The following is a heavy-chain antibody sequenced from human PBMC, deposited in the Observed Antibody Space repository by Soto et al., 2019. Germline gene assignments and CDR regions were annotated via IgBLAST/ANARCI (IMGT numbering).Heavy chain of an antibody. CDR1: GFIFKNYA. CDR3: TKSSGGSSSVGMDY. V-gene: IGHV3-30*04. CDR2: ITRDGYNK. D-gene: IGHD6-6*01. Sequence: PGGSLRLSCAVSGFIFKNYALNWVRHAPGKGLEWVASITRDGYNKYYADSVKGRFTISRDNSKNTLSLQMTALRVEDSSVYYCTKSSGGSSSVGMDYWGPGTLVTVSS. J-gene: IGHJ4*02.